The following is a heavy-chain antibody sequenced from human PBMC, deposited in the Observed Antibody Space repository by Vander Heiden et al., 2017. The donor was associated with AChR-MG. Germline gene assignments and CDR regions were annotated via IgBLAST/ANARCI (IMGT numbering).Heavy chain of an antibody. V-gene: IGHV1-69*04. J-gene: IGHJ6*02. D-gene: IGHD3-22*01. CDR2: VIPISGIA. CDR1: RGTCARYG. Sequence: QVQLVQSGAEVKKPGSSVKVSCTASRGTCARYGLSWVRQAPGQGLEWLGRVIPISGIANYEQKFEGRVTITADRSTSTASMELRSLSSEETAVYSCASTRPLYYDDSSEGDGMDVWGQGTTVTVSS. CDR3: ASTRPLYYDDSSEGDGMDV.